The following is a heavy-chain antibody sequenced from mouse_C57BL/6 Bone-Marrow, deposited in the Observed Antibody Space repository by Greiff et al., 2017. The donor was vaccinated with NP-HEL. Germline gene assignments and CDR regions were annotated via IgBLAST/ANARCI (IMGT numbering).Heavy chain of an antibody. CDR1: GFTFSSYG. V-gene: IGHV5-6*01. D-gene: IGHD3-2*02. Sequence: EVQLVESGGDLVKPGGSLKLSCAASGFTFSSYGMSWVRQTPDKRLEWVATISSGGSYTYYPDSVKGRFTISRDNAKNTLYLQMSSLKSEDTAMYDCARRGYGRYYAMDYWGQGTSVTVSS. CDR3: ARRGYGRYYAMDY. J-gene: IGHJ4*01. CDR2: ISSGGSYT.